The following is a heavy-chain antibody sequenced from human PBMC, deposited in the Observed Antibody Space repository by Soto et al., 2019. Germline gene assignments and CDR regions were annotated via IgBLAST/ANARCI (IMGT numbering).Heavy chain of an antibody. CDR3: ATSPSGSWTPNWFDP. CDR2: IYPGDSDT. CDR1: GYSFTSYW. Sequence: GESLKISCKGSGYSFTSYWIGWVRQMPGKGLEWMGIIYPGDSDTRYSPSFQGQVTISADKSISTAYLQWSSLKASDTAMYYCATSPSGSWTPNWFDPWGQGTLVTVSS. D-gene: IGHD2-15*01. V-gene: IGHV5-51*01. J-gene: IGHJ5*02.